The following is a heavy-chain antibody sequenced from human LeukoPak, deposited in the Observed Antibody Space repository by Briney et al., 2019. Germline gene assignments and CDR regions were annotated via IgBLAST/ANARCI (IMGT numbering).Heavy chain of an antibody. CDR3: ARGSTYYYDSSGPRDAFDI. CDR2: IIPIFGTA. Sequence: ASVKVSCKASGGTFSSYAISWVRQAPGQGLEWMGGIIPIFGTANYAQKFQGRVTITTDESTSTAYMELSSLRSEDTVVYYCARGSTYYYDSSGPRDAFDIWGQGTMVTVSS. D-gene: IGHD3-22*01. J-gene: IGHJ3*02. V-gene: IGHV1-69*05. CDR1: GGTFSSYA.